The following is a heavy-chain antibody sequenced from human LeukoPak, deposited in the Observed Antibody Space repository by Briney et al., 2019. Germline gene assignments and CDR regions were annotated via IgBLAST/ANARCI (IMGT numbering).Heavy chain of an antibody. Sequence: ASVKVSCKASGYIFTSYYMHWVPHAPGQGLERIGVINPSGGRTSYTQKFQGRVTMTRDTSTSTVYMELSSLTSEDTAVYYCARGFVYYDSSGSPFDYWGQGTLVSVSS. CDR3: ARGFVYYDSSGSPFDY. CDR1: GYIFTSYY. CDR2: INPSGGRT. J-gene: IGHJ4*02. V-gene: IGHV1-46*01. D-gene: IGHD3-22*01.